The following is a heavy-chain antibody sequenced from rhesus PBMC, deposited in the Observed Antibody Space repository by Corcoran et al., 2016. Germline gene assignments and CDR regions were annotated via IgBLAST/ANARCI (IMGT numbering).Heavy chain of an antibody. D-gene: IGHD4-29*01. V-gene: IGHV3-30*02. J-gene: IGHJ4*01. CDR2: IKRKTEEETA. CDR1: GFTFSNSW. Sequence: EGQLVESGAGLVQPGGSLRLSCAASGFTFSNSWRSWVRQAPGKGLEGVARIKRKTEEETAESAASVNGRFIISRHDSKNALYLQLNSLKTEDTAVYYCTTAGGRSSDYWGQGVLVTVSS. CDR3: TTAGGRSSDY.